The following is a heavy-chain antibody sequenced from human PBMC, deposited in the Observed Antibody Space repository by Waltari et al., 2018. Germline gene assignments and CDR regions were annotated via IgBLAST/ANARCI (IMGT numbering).Heavy chain of an antibody. CDR1: GGSFSSYA. J-gene: IGHJ4*02. CDR3: ARGAATVSRYLFDY. CDR2: IRPIPGKG. D-gene: IGHD4-17*01. Sequence: QVQLVQSGAEVREPGSSVKVSCKAFGGSFSSYATTWVRQAPGQGLEWLGGIRPIPGKGHYAQSLQGRVTITADESTSTAYMFLSSLTSEDTAVYYCARGAATVSRYLFDYWGQGTLVTVSS. V-gene: IGHV1-69*01.